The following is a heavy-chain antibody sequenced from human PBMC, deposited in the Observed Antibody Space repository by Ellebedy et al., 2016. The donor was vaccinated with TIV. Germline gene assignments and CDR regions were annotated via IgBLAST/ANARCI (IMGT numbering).Heavy chain of an antibody. Sequence: SETLSLTXTVSGGSISSYYWSWIRQPPGKGLEWIGEINHSGSTNYNPSLKSRVTISVDTSKNQFSLKLSSVTAADTAVYYCARFNWPVWAVAAAGTVNWFDPWGQGTLVTVSS. CDR2: INHSGST. V-gene: IGHV4-34*01. D-gene: IGHD6-13*01. J-gene: IGHJ5*02. CDR3: ARFNWPVWAVAAAGTVNWFDP. CDR1: GGSISSYY.